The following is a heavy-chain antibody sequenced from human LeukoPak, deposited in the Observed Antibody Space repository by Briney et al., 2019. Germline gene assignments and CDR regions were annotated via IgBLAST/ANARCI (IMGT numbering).Heavy chain of an antibody. CDR1: GGSISHYY. D-gene: IGHD5-12*01. V-gene: IGHV4-59*01. Sequence: NPSETLSLTCTVSGGSISHYYWSWIRQRPGKGLEWIGYIYYSGTTNYNPSLKSRVTISVDTSKNQFSLKLNSVTAADTAVYYCARAQYSGYDLNWFDPWGQGTLVTVSS. CDR2: IYYSGTT. CDR3: ARAQYSGYDLNWFDP. J-gene: IGHJ5*02.